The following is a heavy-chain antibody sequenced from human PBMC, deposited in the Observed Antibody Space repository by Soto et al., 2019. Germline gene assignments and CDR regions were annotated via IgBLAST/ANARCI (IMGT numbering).Heavy chain of an antibody. CDR2: INHSGRV. V-gene: IGHV4-34*01. Sequence: SETLSLTCAVYGGSFSGHSWSWIRQSPGKGLEWIGDINHSGRVNYSPSLKSRVTISLDTSKNQFSLTLSAVTAADTAMYYCSTRAYDTNGYYRFDPWGQGTLVTVSS. CDR3: STRAYDTNGYYRFDP. D-gene: IGHD3-22*01. J-gene: IGHJ5*01. CDR1: GGSFSGHS.